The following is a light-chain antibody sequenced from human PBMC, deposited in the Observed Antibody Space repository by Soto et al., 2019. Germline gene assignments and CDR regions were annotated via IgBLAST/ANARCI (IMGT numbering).Light chain of an antibody. CDR3: LQYGTLLWT. J-gene: IGKJ1*01. CDR2: GAS. V-gene: IGKV3-20*01. CDR1: QSVPANY. Sequence: EIVLTQSPGTLSLSPGERVTLSCGASQSVPANYLAWYQQKPGQAPRLLIYGASNRATVIPDRFSGSGSGTDFTLTVSRLEPEDFAVYYCLQYGTLLWTFGHGASVEIK.